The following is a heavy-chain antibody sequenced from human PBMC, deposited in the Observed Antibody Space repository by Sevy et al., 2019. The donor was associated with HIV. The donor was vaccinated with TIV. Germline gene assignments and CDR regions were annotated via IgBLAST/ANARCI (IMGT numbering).Heavy chain of an antibody. Sequence: GRSLRLSCKASGFTFSSFWMQWVRQAPGKGLEWVANIRQDGNEIYYGDSVKGRFTISRDNAKNALYLQMDGLRAEDTGLYYCARRYFDLWGQGTLVTVSS. J-gene: IGHJ4*02. CDR1: GFTFSSFW. V-gene: IGHV3-7*01. CDR2: IRQDGNEI. CDR3: ARRYFDL.